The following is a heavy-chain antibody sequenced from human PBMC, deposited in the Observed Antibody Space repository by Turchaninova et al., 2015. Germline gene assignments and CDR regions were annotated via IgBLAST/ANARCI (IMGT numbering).Heavy chain of an antibody. CDR3: ARGSKAGRDAFDI. Sequence: EVQLVESGGGLVQPGGSLRLSCAASGFTFSSFSMNWVRQAPGKGLEWLSYISSGSSTIYYTDSVKGRFTISRDNAKNSLYLQMNSLRAEDTAVYYCARGSKAGRDAFDIWGQGTMVTVSS. CDR1: GFTFSSFS. D-gene: IGHD6-19*01. J-gene: IGHJ3*02. V-gene: IGHV3-48*04. CDR2: ISSGSSTI.